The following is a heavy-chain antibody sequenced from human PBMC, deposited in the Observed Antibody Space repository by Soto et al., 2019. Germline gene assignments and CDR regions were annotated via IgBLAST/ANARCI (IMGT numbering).Heavy chain of an antibody. V-gene: IGHV5-51*01. J-gene: IGHJ4*02. CDR1: GYSFTSYW. Sequence: PGESLKISCKGSGYSFTSYWIGWVRQMPGKGLEWMGIIYPGDSDTRYSPSFQGQVTISADKSISTAYLQWSSLTASDTAMYYCAMMKVPAATPPTEFDYWGQGTLVTVSS. D-gene: IGHD2-2*01. CDR2: IYPGDSDT. CDR3: AMMKVPAATPPTEFDY.